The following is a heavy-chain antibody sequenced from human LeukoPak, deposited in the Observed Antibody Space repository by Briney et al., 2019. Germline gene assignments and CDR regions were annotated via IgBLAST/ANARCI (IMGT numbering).Heavy chain of an antibody. CDR3: ARTSGYYSGNNWFDS. V-gene: IGHV1-2*02. Sequence: ASVKVSCKASGYTFTGYYMHWVRQAPGQGLEWMGWINPNSGGTNYAQKFQGRVTMTRDTSISTAYMELSRLRSDDTAVYYCARTSGYYSGNNWFDSWGQGTLVTVSS. D-gene: IGHD3-22*01. J-gene: IGHJ5*01. CDR1: GYTFTGYY. CDR2: INPNSGGT.